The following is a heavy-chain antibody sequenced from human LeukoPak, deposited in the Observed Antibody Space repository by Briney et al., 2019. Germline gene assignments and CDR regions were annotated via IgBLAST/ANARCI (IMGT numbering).Heavy chain of an antibody. CDR2: IRSKAYGGTT. J-gene: IGHJ3*02. D-gene: IGHD4-17*01. CDR1: GFTFGDYA. CDR3: TRDYSLWLDSGDRTSDAFNI. V-gene: IGHV3-49*04. Sequence: GGSLRLSCTASGFTFGDYAMSWVRQAPGKGLEWVGFIRSKAYGGTTEYAASVKGRFTISRDDSKSIAYLQMNSLKTEDTAVYYCTRDYSLWLDSGDRTSDAFNICGQGTMVTVSS.